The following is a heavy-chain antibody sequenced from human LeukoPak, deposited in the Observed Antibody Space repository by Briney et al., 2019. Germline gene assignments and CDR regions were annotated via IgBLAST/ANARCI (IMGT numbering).Heavy chain of an antibody. CDR3: ARHKTTQTTHWIDP. CDR2: IHFSRIT. CDR1: GASISDYY. Sequence: PSETLSLTCTVSGASISDYYWNWIRQPPGKGLEGIGSIHFSRITNYNPSLKSRITISIDASKTQFSLRLSSVTAADTAVYYCARHKTTQTTHWIDPWGQGTLVTVSS. D-gene: IGHD4-11*01. J-gene: IGHJ5*02. V-gene: IGHV4-59*08.